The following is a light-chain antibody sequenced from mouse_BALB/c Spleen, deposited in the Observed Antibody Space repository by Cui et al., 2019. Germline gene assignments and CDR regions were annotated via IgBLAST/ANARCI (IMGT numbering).Light chain of an antibody. CDR2: RAN. J-gene: IGKJ5*01. V-gene: IGKV14-111*01. CDR1: QDINSY. CDR3: LQYDELALT. Sequence: DIKMTQSPSSMYASLGERVTITCKASQDINSYLSWFQQKPGKSPKTLIYRANRLVDGVPSRFSGSGSGQDYSLTISSLEYEDMGIYYCLQYDELALTFGAGTKLELK.